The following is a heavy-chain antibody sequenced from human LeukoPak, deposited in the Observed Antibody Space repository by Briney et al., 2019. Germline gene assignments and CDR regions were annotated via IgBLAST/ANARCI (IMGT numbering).Heavy chain of an antibody. V-gene: IGHV1-18*01. CDR1: GYTFTSYG. J-gene: IGHJ5*02. D-gene: IGHD1-26*01. CDR2: ISAYNGNT. CDR3: VRDMKRSRARWENLGFDP. Sequence: GASVKVSCKASGYTFTSYGISWVRQAPGQGLEWMGWISAYNGNTNYYAQKLQGTVTMTTDTSTSTAYMELRSLRSDDTAVYYCVRDMKRSRARWENLGFDPWGQGTLVTVSS.